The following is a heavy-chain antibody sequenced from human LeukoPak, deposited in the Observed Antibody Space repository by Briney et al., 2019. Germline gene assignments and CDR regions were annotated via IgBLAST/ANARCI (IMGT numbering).Heavy chain of an antibody. D-gene: IGHD2-8*01. CDR3: EGRGLYGGTWLFEY. CDR2: IYHDRTT. J-gene: IGHJ4*02. V-gene: IGHV4-4*02. CDR1: GDSITPPKW. Sequence: PSETLSLTCTVSGDSITPPKWWSWVRQAPGEGLEWIGEIYHDRTTSFNPSLKSRLTISVDKSANQFFLNLNSVSATDTAVYYCEGRGLYGGTWLFEYWGQGALVTVSS.